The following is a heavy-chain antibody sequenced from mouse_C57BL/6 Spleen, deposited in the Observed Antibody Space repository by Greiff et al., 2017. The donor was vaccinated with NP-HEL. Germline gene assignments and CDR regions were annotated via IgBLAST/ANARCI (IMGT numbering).Heavy chain of an antibody. CDR3: ARHGDDY. J-gene: IGHJ4*01. Sequence: EVKLVESGGDLVKPGGSLKLSCAASGFTFSSYGMSWVRQTPDKRLEWVATISSGGSYTYYPDSVKGRFTISRDNAKNTLYLQMSSLKSEDTAMYYCARHGDDYWGQGTSVTVSS. V-gene: IGHV5-6*01. CDR1: GFTFSSYG. CDR2: ISSGGSYT.